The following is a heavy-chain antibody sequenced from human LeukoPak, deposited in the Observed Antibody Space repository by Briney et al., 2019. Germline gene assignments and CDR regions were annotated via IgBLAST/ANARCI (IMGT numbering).Heavy chain of an antibody. V-gene: IGHV1-18*01. D-gene: IGHD5-12*01. J-gene: IGHJ4*02. CDR3: ARDGPYSGYDFPAGDY. CDR2: ISAYNGNT. Sequence: GASVKVSCKASGYTFTSYGISWVRQAPGQGLEWMGWISAYNGNTNYAQKLQGRVTMTTDTSTSTAYMELRSLRSDDTAVYYCARDGPYSGYDFPAGDYWGQGTLVTVSS. CDR1: GYTFTSYG.